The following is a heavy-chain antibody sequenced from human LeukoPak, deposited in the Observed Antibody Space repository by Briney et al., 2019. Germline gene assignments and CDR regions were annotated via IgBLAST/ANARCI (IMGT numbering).Heavy chain of an antibody. CDR1: GYTFTTYY. V-gene: IGHV1-69*13. J-gene: IGHJ4*02. D-gene: IGHD5-18*01. CDR3: ARDPVDTAMPRGY. CDR2: IIPIFGTA. Sequence: GASVNISCKTSGYTFTTYYIHWVRQAPGQGLEWMGGIIPIFGTANYAQKFQGRVTITADESTSTAYMELSSLRSEDTAVYYRARDPVDTAMPRGYWGQGTLVTVSS.